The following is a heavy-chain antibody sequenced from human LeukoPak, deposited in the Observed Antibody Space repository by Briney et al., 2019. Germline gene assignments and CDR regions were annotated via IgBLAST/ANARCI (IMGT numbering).Heavy chain of an antibody. J-gene: IGHJ6*02. V-gene: IGHV1-2*06. D-gene: IGHD1-1*01. Sequence: ASVKVSCKASGYTFTGYYMHWVRQAPGQGLEWMGRINPNSGGTNYAQKFQGRVTMTRDTSISTAYMELIRLRSDDTAVYYCAREKVRQSGMDVWGRGTTVTVSS. CDR3: AREKVRQSGMDV. CDR1: GYTFTGYY. CDR2: INPNSGGT.